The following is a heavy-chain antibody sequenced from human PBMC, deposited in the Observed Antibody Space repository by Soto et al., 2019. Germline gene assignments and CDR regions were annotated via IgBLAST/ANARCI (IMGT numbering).Heavy chain of an antibody. J-gene: IGHJ4*02. Sequence: QVQLQQWGAGLLKPLETLSLTCAVYGGSFSGYYWTWIRQPPGTGLEWIGEINHSGSTNYNPSLKSRVTISVDTSKNQFSLKLTSVTAADTAVYYCASDKITGLFDYWGQGTLVTVSS. D-gene: IGHD2-8*02. CDR3: ASDKITGLFDY. CDR2: INHSGST. V-gene: IGHV4-34*01. CDR1: GGSFSGYY.